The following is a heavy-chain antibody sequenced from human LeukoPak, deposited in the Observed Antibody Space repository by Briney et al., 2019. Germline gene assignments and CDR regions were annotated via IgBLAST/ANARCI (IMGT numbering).Heavy chain of an antibody. CDR2: ITPIFGTA. D-gene: IGHD3-22*01. J-gene: IGHJ4*02. V-gene: IGHV1-69*13. CDR1: GGTFSSYA. Sequence: SVKVSCKASGGTFSSYAISWVRQAPGQGLEWMGGITPIFGTANYAQKFQGRVTITADESTSTAYMELSSLRSEDTAVYYCARERPNYYDSSGYSHFDYWGQGTLVTVSS. CDR3: ARERPNYYDSSGYSHFDY.